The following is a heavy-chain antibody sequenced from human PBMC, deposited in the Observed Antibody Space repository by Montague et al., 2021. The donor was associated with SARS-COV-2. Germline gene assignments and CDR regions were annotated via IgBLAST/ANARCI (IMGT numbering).Heavy chain of an antibody. J-gene: IGHJ6*02. D-gene: IGHD3-10*01. CDR1: GGSFSGYY. V-gene: IGHV4-34*01. Sequence: SETLSLTCAVYGGSFSGYYWSWIRQPPGKGLEWIGEINHSGSTNYNPSLKSRVTISVDTSKHQFSLKLSSVTAADTAVYYCARGRRLLLWFGELLSGGDYYGMDVWGQGTTGTVSS. CDR3: ARGRRLLLWFGELLSGGDYYGMDV. CDR2: INHSGST.